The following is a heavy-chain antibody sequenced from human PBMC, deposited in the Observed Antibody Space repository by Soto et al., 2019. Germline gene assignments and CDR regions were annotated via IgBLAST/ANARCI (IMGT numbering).Heavy chain of an antibody. D-gene: IGHD6-13*01. J-gene: IGHJ6*02. CDR3: AIHLKAAAGTRWNGMDV. V-gene: IGHV1-69*01. CDR1: GGTFSSYA. CDR2: IIPIFGTA. Sequence: QVQLVQSGAEVKKPGSSMKVSCKASGGTFSSYAISWVRQAPGQGLEWMGGIIPIFGTANYAQKFQGRVTITADESTSTAYMELSSLRSEDTAVYYCAIHLKAAAGTRWNGMDVWGQGTTVTVSS.